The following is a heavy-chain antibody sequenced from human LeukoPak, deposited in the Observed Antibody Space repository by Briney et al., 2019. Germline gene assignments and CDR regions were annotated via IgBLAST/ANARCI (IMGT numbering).Heavy chain of an antibody. CDR2: ISSSGGST. CDR1: GFTFSSYA. CDR3: AKVTSVGFYYDNNGYFDM. V-gene: IGHV3-23*01. Sequence: GGSLRLSCAASGFTFSSYAMSWVRQAPGKGLEWVSGISSSGGSTYYAESVKGRFTISRDNSKNTLYLQMNSLRAEDTAVYYCAKVTSVGFYYDNNGYFDMWGQGTVVTVSS. J-gene: IGHJ3*02. D-gene: IGHD3-22*01.